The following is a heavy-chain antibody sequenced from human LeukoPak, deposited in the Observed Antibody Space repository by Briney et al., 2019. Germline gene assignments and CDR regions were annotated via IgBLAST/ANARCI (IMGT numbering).Heavy chain of an antibody. CDR1: GFTFSSYA. V-gene: IGHV3-23*01. CDR3: AKGLGELSLYSSYFDY. D-gene: IGHD3-16*02. CDR2: ISGSGGGT. J-gene: IGHJ4*02. Sequence: PGGSLRLSCAASGFTFSSYAMTWVRQAPGKGLEWVSTISGSGGGTYYADSVKGRFTISRDNSKNTLYLQMNSLRAEDTAVYYCAKGLGELSLYSSYFDYWGQGTLVTVPS.